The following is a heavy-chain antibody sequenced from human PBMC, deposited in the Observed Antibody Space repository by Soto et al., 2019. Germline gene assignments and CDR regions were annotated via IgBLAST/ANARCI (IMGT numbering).Heavy chain of an antibody. CDR3: ARASYYSDSFGYFLDS. V-gene: IGHV4-59*01. Sequence: PSETLSLTCTVSGGSISPYYWSCIRQTPGKGLEWIACIYYSGSTNYNPSLNSRVTISVDTSKNQCSLKLSSVTAADTAVCYCARASYYSDSFGYFLDSWGQGTMVTVSS. CDR1: GGSISPYY. D-gene: IGHD3-22*01. J-gene: IGHJ4*02. CDR2: IYYSGST.